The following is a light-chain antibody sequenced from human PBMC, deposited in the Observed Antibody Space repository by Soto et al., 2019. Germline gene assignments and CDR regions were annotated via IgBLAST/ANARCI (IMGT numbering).Light chain of an antibody. J-gene: IGLJ1*01. CDR2: EFT. V-gene: IGLV2-14*01. Sequence: QSALTQPASVSGCPGQSIAISCTGISSDVDDYKDVSWYQQHPGKAPKLMIYEFTYRPSGVSNRFSGSKSGNTASLTISGLQAEDEADYYCSSYTSTSTVFGTGTKLTVL. CDR1: SSDVDDYKD. CDR3: SSYTSTSTV.